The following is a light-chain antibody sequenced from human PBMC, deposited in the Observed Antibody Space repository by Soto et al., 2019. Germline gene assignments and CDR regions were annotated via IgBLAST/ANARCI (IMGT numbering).Light chain of an antibody. V-gene: IGKV3-15*01. CDR1: QSVTSN. CDR3: QQYNNWPWT. CDR2: GAS. Sequence: EIVMTQSLATLSVSPGERATHACRASQSVTSNLAWYQQKPGQAPRLLIYGASTRATGIPARFSGSGSGTEFTLTIRSLQSEDFAVYYCQQYNNWPWTFGQGTKVEIK. J-gene: IGKJ1*01.